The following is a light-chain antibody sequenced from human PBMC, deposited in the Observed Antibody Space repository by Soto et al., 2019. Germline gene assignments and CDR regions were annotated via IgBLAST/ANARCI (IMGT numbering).Light chain of an antibody. Sequence: DIHMTRSPSSLCASVGDIFTVTCRASQSISSYLNWYQQNPGKAPKLLIYAASSLQSGVPSRFTGSGSGTDFTLTISSLQPEDFATYYCQQSYSTPRTFGPGTKV. J-gene: IGKJ1*01. CDR2: AAS. CDR1: QSISSY. V-gene: IGKV1-39*01. CDR3: QQSYSTPRT.